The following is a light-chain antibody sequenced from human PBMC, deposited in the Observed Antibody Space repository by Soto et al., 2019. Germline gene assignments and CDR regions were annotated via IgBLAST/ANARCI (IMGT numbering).Light chain of an antibody. CDR2: GVS. V-gene: IGKV3-15*01. J-gene: IGKJ5*01. Sequence: EVVLTQSPATLSVSPGEGATLSCRASQSVNLYLAWYQQKPGQAPRVIIYGVSTRATGVPGRFSGSGSGIEFTLTISTLQSEDSAVYYCQQYNNWPITFGQGTRLEIK. CDR3: QQYNNWPIT. CDR1: QSVNLY.